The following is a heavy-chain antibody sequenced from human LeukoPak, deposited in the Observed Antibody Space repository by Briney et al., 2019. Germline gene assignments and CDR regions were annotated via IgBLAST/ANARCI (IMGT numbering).Heavy chain of an antibody. J-gene: IGHJ4*02. CDR1: GYTFTSYY. V-gene: IGHV1-46*01. CDR2: INPSGDST. CDR3: ARDGNYYDSSGYYYFDY. Sequence: SVKVSCKASGYTFTSYYMHWVRQAPGQGLEWMGIINPSGDSTRYAQKFRGRVTMTRDASTSTVYMELSSLRSEDTAVYYCARDGNYYDSSGYYYFDYWGQGTLVTVSS. D-gene: IGHD3-22*01.